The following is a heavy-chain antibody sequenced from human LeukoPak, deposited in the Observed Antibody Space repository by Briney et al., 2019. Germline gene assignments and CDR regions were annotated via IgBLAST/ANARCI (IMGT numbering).Heavy chain of an antibody. V-gene: IGHV3-23*01. CDR2: ISGSGT. Sequence: GGSLLLSCAASGFRFSSYVMTWVRQAPGKGLEWVSGISGSGTHYADSVKGRFTISRDNSKNMLYLQMNSLRAEDTAVYYCAKGYYDSSGYYPNVASDYWGQGTLVTVSS. CDR1: GFRFSSYV. CDR3: AKGYYDSSGYYPNVASDY. J-gene: IGHJ4*02. D-gene: IGHD3-22*01.